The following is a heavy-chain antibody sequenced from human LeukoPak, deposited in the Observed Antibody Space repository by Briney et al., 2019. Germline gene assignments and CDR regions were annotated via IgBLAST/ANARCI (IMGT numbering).Heavy chain of an antibody. J-gene: IGHJ4*02. CDR1: GLTFIDSA. D-gene: IGHD6-19*01. V-gene: IGHV3-30-3*01. CDR2: ISHDGSNK. CDR3: ARAHRYGSGWFDY. Sequence: GGSLRLSCAASGLTFIDSAIHWVRQAPGKGLEWVAFISHDGSNKYYTDSVKGRSTISRDNSKNTVSLQMNSLRADDTAIYYCARAHRYGSGWFDYWGQGTLVTVSS.